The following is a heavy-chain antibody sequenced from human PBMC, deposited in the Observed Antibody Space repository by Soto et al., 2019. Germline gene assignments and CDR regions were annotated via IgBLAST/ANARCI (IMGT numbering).Heavy chain of an antibody. V-gene: IGHV4-30-2*01. J-gene: IGHJ4*02. Sequence: QLQLQESGSGLVKPSQTLSLTCAVSGGSISSGGYSWSWIRQPPGKGLEWIGYIYHSGSTYYNPYLQIRVTIAEDRYKMQLYMKLSSVNAADTAVYSCARAMTTVNAFDDWGQGTLVTVSS. CDR2: IYHSGST. CDR1: GGSISSGGYS. D-gene: IGHD4-17*01. CDR3: ARAMTTVNAFDD.